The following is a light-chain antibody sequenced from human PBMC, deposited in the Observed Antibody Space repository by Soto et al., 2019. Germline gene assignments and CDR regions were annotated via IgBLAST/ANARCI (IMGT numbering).Light chain of an antibody. Sequence: DIQMTQSPSSLSASVGDRVTITCRASQSISSYLNWYQQKPGKAPKLLMYAASSLKSGVPSRFSGSGSGTDFTLTISSLQPEDFATYYCQQSYSTPRTFGQGTKLEIK. J-gene: IGKJ2*01. CDR2: AAS. V-gene: IGKV1-39*01. CDR1: QSISSY. CDR3: QQSYSTPRT.